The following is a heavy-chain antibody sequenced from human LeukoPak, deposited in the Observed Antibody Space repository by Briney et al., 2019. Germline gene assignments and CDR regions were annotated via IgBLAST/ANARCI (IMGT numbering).Heavy chain of an antibody. D-gene: IGHD3-22*01. CDR2: INHSGST. Sequence: SETLSLTCAVYGGSFSGYYWSWIRQPPGKGLEWIGEINHSGSTKYNPSLKSRVTISVDTSKNQFSLKLSSVTAADTAVYYCAREDYDCSGPLYFDYWGQGTLVTVSS. CDR3: AREDYDCSGPLYFDY. J-gene: IGHJ4*02. CDR1: GGSFSGYY. V-gene: IGHV4-34*01.